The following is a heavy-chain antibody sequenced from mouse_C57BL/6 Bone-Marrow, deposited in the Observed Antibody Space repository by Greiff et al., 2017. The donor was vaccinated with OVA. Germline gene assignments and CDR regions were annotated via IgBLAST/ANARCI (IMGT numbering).Heavy chain of an antibody. Sequence: EVKLVESGGGLVQPGGSLKLSCAASGFTFSDFYMYWIRQTPEKRLEWVAYISNGGGSTYYPDTVKGRFTISRDNAKNTLYLQMSRLKSEDTAMYYCARLDPMDYWGQGTSVTVSS. J-gene: IGHJ4*01. CDR2: ISNGGGST. CDR1: GFTFSDFY. CDR3: ARLDPMDY. V-gene: IGHV5-12*01.